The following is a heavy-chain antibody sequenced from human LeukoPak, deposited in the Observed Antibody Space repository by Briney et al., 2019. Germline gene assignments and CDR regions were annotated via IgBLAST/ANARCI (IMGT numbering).Heavy chain of an antibody. Sequence: SSETLSLTCAVYGGSFSGYYWSWIGQPPGKGLEWIGEINHSGSTNYNPSLKSRVTISVDTSKNQFSLKLSSVTAADTAVYYCARLRLWLRMNDAFDIWGQGTMVTVSS. CDR2: INHSGST. CDR1: GGSFSGYY. J-gene: IGHJ3*02. CDR3: ARLRLWLRMNDAFDI. D-gene: IGHD3-3*01. V-gene: IGHV4-34*01.